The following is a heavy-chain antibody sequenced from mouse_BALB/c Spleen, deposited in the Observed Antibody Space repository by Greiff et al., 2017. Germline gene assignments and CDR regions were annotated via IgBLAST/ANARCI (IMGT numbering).Heavy chain of an antibody. Sequence: QVQLQQSGAELAKPGASVKMSCKASGYTFTSYWMHWVKQRPGQGLEWIGYINPSTGDTEYNQKFKDKATLTADKSSSTAYMQLSSLASEDSAVYYCARYDGYYNMDYWGQGTSVTVSS. J-gene: IGHJ4*01. V-gene: IGHV1-7*01. CDR3: ARYDGYYNMDY. D-gene: IGHD2-12*01. CDR1: GYTFTSYW. CDR2: INPSTGDT.